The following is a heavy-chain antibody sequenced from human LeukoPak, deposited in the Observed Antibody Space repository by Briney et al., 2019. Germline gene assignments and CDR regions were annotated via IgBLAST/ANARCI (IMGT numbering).Heavy chain of an antibody. CDR3: ARGHTAVTRHFDF. J-gene: IGHJ4*02. D-gene: IGHD4-17*01. CDR1: GFTFTTYS. CDR2: ISSGSSAI. V-gene: IGHV3-21*01. Sequence: GGSLRLSCEASGFTFTTYSMTWVRQAPGKGLEWVSIISSGSSAIFSADALKGRFTISRDDAKNLLHLDMNSLRAEDTAVYYCARGHTAVTRHFDFWGQGTLVTVSS.